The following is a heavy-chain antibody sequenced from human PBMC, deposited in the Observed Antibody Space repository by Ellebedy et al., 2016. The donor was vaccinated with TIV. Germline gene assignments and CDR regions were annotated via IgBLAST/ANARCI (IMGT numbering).Heavy chain of an antibody. CDR1: GGSFSGYY. J-gene: IGHJ6*02. CDR3: ARDPRWRGLDV. V-gene: IGHV4-34*09. CDR2: INHSGST. Sequence: MPSETLSLTCAVYGGSFSGYYWSWIRQPPGKGLEWIGEINHSGSTHYNPSLKSRVSISIDTAKNQFSLSLSSVTAADTAVYYCARDPRWRGLDVWGQGTTVSVSS. D-gene: IGHD1-1*01.